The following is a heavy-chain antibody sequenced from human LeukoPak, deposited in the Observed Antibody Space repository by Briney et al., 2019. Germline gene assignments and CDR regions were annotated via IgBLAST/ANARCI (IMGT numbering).Heavy chain of an antibody. D-gene: IGHD3-9*01. V-gene: IGHV5-51*01. Sequence: GESLKISCKGSGYSFTSYWIGWVRQMPGKGLEWMGIIYPGDSDTRYSPSFQGQVTISADKSISTAYLQWSSLKASDTAMYYCARSHYDILTGYSWFLLDYWGQGTLVTVSS. CDR2: IYPGDSDT. CDR1: GYSFTSYW. J-gene: IGHJ4*02. CDR3: ARSHYDILTGYSWFLLDY.